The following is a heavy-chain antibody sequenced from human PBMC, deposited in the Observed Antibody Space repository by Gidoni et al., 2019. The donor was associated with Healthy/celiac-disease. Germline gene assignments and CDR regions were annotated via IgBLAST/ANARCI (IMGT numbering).Heavy chain of an antibody. Sequence: EVQLLESGGGLVQPGGSLRLSCAASGFTFSSYALSWVRQAPGKGLEWVSAISGSGGSTYYADSVKGRFTISRDNSKNTLYLQMNSLRAEDTAVYYCANPPVPYWFGELSPDYGMDVWGQGTTVTVSS. V-gene: IGHV3-23*01. D-gene: IGHD3-10*01. CDR1: GFTFSSYA. J-gene: IGHJ6*02. CDR2: ISGSGGST. CDR3: ANPPVPYWFGELSPDYGMDV.